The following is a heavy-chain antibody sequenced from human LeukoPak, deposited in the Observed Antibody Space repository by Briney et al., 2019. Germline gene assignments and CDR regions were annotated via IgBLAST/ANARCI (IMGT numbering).Heavy chain of an antibody. CDR2: ISGSGATT. CDR3: AKATYGSGNYYNGDYFDY. V-gene: IGHV3-23*01. CDR1: GFTFSSSA. Sequence: GGSLRLSCAASGFTFSSSAMTWVRQAPGKGLEWVSGISGSGATTSYADSVKGRFTISRDNSNNTLYLQMNSLRAEDTAVYYCAKATYGSGNYYNGDYFDYWGQGTLVTVSS. J-gene: IGHJ4*02. D-gene: IGHD3-10*01.